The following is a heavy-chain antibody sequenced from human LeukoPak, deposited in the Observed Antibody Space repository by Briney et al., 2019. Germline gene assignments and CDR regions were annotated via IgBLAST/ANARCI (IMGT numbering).Heavy chain of an antibody. CDR1: GGSISPYY. CDR3: ARDGPHGYTLGHRYYFMDV. J-gene: IGHJ6*03. V-gene: IGHV4-4*07. CDR2: IHSGGTT. D-gene: IGHD5-18*01. Sequence: PSETLSLTCTVSGGSISPYYWTWIRQSAGKGLDFIGRIHSGGTTNYNPSLASRVSLSVDTSNNQVSLRLSSVTAADTAVYYCARDGPHGYTLGHRYYFMDVWGKGTPVTVS.